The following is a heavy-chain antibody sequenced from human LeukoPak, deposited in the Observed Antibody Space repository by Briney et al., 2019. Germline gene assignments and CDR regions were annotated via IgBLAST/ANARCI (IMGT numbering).Heavy chain of an antibody. J-gene: IGHJ4*02. V-gene: IGHV3-23*01. CDR1: GFTLSSSA. CDR2: ISNNGGYT. CDR3: AKQLGYCSDGSCYFPY. Sequence: GGSLRLSCAASGFTLSSSAMSWVRQAPGKGLEWVSAISNNGGYTYYADSVQGRFTISRDNSKSTLCLQMNSLRAEDTAVYYCAKQLGYCSDGSCYFPYWGQGTLVTVSS. D-gene: IGHD2-15*01.